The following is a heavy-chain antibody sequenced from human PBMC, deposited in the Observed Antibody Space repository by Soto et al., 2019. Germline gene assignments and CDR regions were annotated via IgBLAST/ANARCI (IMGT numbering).Heavy chain of an antibody. CDR2: ISGSGDNT. V-gene: IGHV3-23*01. D-gene: IGHD3-10*01. CDR1: GFTFSSYA. CDR3: AKAADYSGSGSHYLLFDY. J-gene: IGHJ4*02. Sequence: LRLSCAASGFTFSSYAMSWVRQAPGTGPEWVSGISGSGDNTYYADSEKGRFTISRDNSENTLYLQMNSLRAEDTAVYYCAKAADYSGSGSHYLLFDYWGQGTLVTVSS.